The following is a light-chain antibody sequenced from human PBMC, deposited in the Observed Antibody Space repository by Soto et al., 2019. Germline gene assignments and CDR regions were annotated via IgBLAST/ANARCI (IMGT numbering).Light chain of an antibody. V-gene: IGKV1-5*03. CDR1: QSISSW. CDR3: QQYNSYPLT. CDR2: KAS. Sequence: DIQMTQSPSTLSASVGDRVTITCRASQSISSWLAWYQQKPGKAPNLLIYKASSLESGVQSRFSCSGSGTEFTLTISSLQPDDFATYYCQQYNSYPLTCGGGTKVEIK. J-gene: IGKJ4*01.